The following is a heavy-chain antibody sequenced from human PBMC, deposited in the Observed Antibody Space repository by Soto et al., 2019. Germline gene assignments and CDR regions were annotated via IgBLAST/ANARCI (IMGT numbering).Heavy chain of an antibody. Sequence: GGSLRLSCVGSGFTFSNYWMHWVRQAPGKGLEWVSRVKSDGSSTSYADSVKGRFTISRDNAKNTLYLQMNSLRADDTAVYYCARLSYYGSGSYYMDVWGKGTTVTVSS. CDR2: VKSDGSST. V-gene: IGHV3-74*01. J-gene: IGHJ6*03. CDR3: ARLSYYGSGSYYMDV. CDR1: GFTFSNYW. D-gene: IGHD3-10*01.